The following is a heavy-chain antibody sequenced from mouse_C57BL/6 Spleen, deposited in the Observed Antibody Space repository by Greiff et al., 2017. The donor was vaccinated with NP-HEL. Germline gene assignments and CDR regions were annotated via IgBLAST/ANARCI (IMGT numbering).Heavy chain of an antibody. J-gene: IGHJ4*01. CDR3: ARGSPYYAMDY. V-gene: IGHV1-53*01. Sequence: QVQLKESGTELVKPGASVKLSCKASGYTFTSYWMHWVKQRPGQGLEWIGNINPSNGGTNYNEKFKSKATLTVDKSSSTAYMQLSSLTSEDSAVYYCARGSPYYAMDYWGQGTSVTVSS. CDR1: GYTFTSYW. CDR2: INPSNGGT. D-gene: IGHD1-1*02.